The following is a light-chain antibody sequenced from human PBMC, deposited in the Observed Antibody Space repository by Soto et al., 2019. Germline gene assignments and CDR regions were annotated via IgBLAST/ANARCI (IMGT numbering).Light chain of an antibody. V-gene: IGLV2-14*01. CDR1: SSDIGAYNY. CDR3: SSYTSSSTLV. CDR2: DVS. Sequence: QSALTQPASVSGSPGQSITISCTGTSSDIGAYNYVSWYQQHPGKAPELMIYDVSNRPSGVSNRFSGSKSGNTASLTISGIKAEDEAEYYCSSYTSSSTLVFGGGTKLTVL. J-gene: IGLJ2*01.